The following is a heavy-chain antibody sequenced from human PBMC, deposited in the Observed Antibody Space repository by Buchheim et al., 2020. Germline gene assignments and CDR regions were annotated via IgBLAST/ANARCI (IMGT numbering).Heavy chain of an antibody. CDR3: ARDRIAAAGKTYYYYYGMDV. V-gene: IGHV1-46*03. CDR2: INPSGGST. CDR1: GYTFTSYY. D-gene: IGHD6-13*01. Sequence: QVQLVQSGAEVKKPGASVKVSCKASGYTFTSYYMHWVRQAPGQGLEWMGIINPSGGSTSYAQKFQGRVTMTRDTSTSTAYMELSSLRSEDTAVYYCARDRIAAAGKTYYYYYGMDVWGQGTT. J-gene: IGHJ6*02.